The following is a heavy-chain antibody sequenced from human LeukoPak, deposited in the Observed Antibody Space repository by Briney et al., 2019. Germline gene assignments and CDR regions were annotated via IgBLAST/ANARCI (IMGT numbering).Heavy chain of an antibody. V-gene: IGHV3-23*01. J-gene: IGHJ4*02. Sequence: PGGSLRLSCAASGFTFSSYAMNWVRQAPGKGLEWVSSISGSGISKYYADSVKGRFTISRDDSKNTLYLQMNSLRAEDTALYYCAKDSDYYYDSSGDPTRWNYFDYWGQGTLVTVSS. CDR1: GFTFSSYA. CDR3: AKDSDYYYDSSGDPTRWNYFDY. D-gene: IGHD3-22*01. CDR2: ISGSGISK.